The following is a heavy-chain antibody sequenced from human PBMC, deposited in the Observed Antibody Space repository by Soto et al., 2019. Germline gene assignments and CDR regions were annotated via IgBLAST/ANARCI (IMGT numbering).Heavy chain of an antibody. D-gene: IGHD3-3*01. J-gene: IGHJ3*02. CDR3: ARGGGVGVAGSAAFDM. V-gene: IGHV1-2*02. CDR2: INPATGAA. Sequence: QLHLVQSGAVVKKPGASVTVSCSASGYPVTAYYMHWVRQAPGRGLEWMGGINPATGAAKYSQTYQGRVPMSRDAATSTVFMELRGPTSEVTAVFYCARGGGVGVAGSAAFDMWGQGTLVTVSS. CDR1: GYPVTAYY.